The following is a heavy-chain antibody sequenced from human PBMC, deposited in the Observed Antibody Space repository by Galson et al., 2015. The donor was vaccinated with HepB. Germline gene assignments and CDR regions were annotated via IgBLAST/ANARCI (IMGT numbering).Heavy chain of an antibody. J-gene: IGHJ4*02. CDR1: GFTFNRYR. CDR2: IKQDGSEK. CDR3: VRHKGFYGSGNYGLDY. Sequence: SLRLSCAASGFTFNRYRMSWVRQAPGKGLEWVANIKQDGSEKHYLDSVKGRFTISRDNAGNSLYLQMNSLRVEDTAVFYCVRHKGFYGSGNYGLDYWGQGTVVTVSS. V-gene: IGHV3-7*03. D-gene: IGHD3-10*01.